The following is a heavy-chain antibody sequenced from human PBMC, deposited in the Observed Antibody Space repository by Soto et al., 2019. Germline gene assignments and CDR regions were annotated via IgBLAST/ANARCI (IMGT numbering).Heavy chain of an antibody. V-gene: IGHV5-51*01. CDR2: TYPGDSDT. CDR1: GYIFTNSW. J-gene: IGHJ4*02. Sequence: PGESLKISCKGSGYIFTNSWIGWVRQMPGKGLEWMGITYPGDSDTRYSPSFQGQVTISADKSISTAYLQWSSLKASDTAFYYCARRYYKYEYFDLWGPGTLVTVSS. D-gene: IGHD3-22*01. CDR3: ARRYYKYEYFDL.